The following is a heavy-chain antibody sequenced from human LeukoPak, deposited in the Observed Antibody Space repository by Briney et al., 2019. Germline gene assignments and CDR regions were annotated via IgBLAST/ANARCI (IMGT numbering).Heavy chain of an antibody. Sequence: SETLSLTCTVSGGSISSYYWSWIRQPPGKGLEWIGYIYYSGSTNYNPSLKSRVTISVDTSKNQFSLKLSSVTAADTAVYYCARRGSGSWWVFDYWGQGTLVTVSS. J-gene: IGHJ4*02. CDR2: IYYSGST. V-gene: IGHV4-59*01. CDR1: GGSISSYY. D-gene: IGHD6-19*01. CDR3: ARRGSGSWWVFDY.